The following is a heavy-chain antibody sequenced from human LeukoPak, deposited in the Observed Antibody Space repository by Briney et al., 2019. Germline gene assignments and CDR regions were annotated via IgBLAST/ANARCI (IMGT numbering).Heavy chain of an antibody. D-gene: IGHD1-26*01. V-gene: IGHV3-48*01. CDR1: GFTFSTYN. CDR2: IKSGGNAV. Sequence: GSLRLSCAASGFTFSTYNMLWVRQTPGKGLEFLFYIKSGGNAVHYADSVKDRFTFSRDNAKNSLYLQMTGLRVEDSGIYCCARVGSRGDWFDYWGQGTRVTVSS. CDR3: ARVGSRGDWFDY. J-gene: IGHJ5*01.